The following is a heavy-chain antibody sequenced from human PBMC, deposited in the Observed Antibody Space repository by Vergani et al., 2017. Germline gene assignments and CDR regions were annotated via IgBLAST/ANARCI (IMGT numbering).Heavy chain of an antibody. CDR3: TTGWGLYYLHGEYFQY. J-gene: IGHJ1*01. D-gene: IGHD3-10*01. V-gene: IGHV3-23*01. CDR1: GFTFDTYT. CDR2: ISSGGGDI. Sequence: EVQLLESGGGLVQPGGSRRLSCACAGFTFDTYTMAYVRQAPGKGLEWVATISSGGGDIFYADSVKGRFTISRDNSKNTLFLQMNSLKDEDTAVYYCTTGWGLYYLHGEYFQYWGRGTLVSVSS.